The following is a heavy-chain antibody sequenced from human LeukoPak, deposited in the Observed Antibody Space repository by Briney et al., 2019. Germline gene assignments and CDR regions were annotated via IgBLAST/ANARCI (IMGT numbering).Heavy chain of an antibody. D-gene: IGHD6-13*01. CDR1: GGSISSSSYY. CDR2: IYYSGST. CDR3: ARDRSHYSSSWSGLNWFDP. V-gene: IGHV4-39*07. Sequence: SETLSLTCTVSGGSISSSSYYWGWIRQPPGKGLEWIGSIYYSGSTYYNPSLKSRVTISVDTSKNQFSLKLSSVTAADTAAYYCARDRSHYSSSWSGLNWFDPWGQGTLVTVSS. J-gene: IGHJ5*02.